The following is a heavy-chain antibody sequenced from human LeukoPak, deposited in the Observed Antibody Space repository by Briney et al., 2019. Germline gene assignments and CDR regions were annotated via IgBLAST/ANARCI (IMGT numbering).Heavy chain of an antibody. CDR2: LDTSGNT. Sequence: PSETLSLTCTVSGGSIRNYYWSWVRQPAGKGLEWIGRLDTSGNTHYNPSLKSRVTMSVDTSRNQFSLRLTSVTAADTAVYYCARGGDCPDYWAQGTLVTVSS. V-gene: IGHV4-4*07. CDR1: GGSIRNYY. D-gene: IGHD2-21*02. CDR3: ARGGDCPDY. J-gene: IGHJ4*02.